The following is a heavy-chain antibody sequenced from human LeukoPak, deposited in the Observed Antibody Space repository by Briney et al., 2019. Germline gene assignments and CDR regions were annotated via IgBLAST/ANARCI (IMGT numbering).Heavy chain of an antibody. J-gene: IGHJ4*02. V-gene: IGHV4-59*01. CDR2: IYYSSST. CDR3: ARVRVAYYGSGTYFDY. CDR1: GGSISNYY. Sequence: SETLSLTCTVSGGSISNYYWSWIRQPPAKGLEWIGYIYYSSSTNYNSSLRSRVTISIDTSKNQFSLMLSSVTAADTAVYYCARVRVAYYGSGTYFDYWGQGTLVTVSS. D-gene: IGHD3-10*01.